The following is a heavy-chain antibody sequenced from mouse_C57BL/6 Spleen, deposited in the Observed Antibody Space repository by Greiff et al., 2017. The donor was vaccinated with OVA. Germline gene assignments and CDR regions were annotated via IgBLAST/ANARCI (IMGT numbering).Heavy chain of an antibody. V-gene: IGHV1-59*01. CDR2: IDPSDSYT. CDR1: GYTFTSYW. J-gene: IGHJ1*03. CDR3: AALDGNPYFDV. Sequence: QVQLQQPGAELVRPGTSVKLSCKASGYTFTSYWMHWVKQRPGQGLEWIGVIDPSDSYTNYNQKFKGKATLTVDTSSSTAYMQLSSLTTEDSAVYYCAALDGNPYFDVWGTGTTVTVSS. D-gene: IGHD2-1*01.